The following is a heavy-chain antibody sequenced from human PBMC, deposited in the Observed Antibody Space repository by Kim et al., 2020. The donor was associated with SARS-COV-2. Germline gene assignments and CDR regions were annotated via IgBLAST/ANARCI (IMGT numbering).Heavy chain of an antibody. V-gene: IGHV3-23*01. CDR3: AKDGGYCSSTRGYSFYYYRDG. CDR1: GFTFSSYA. CDR2: ISGSGGST. Sequence: GGSLRLSCAASGFTFSSYAMSWVRQAPGKGLEWVAVISGSGGSTYYADSVKGRFTISRGNTNNTVYLQMNSLRAEDTAVYYCAKDGGYCSSTRGYSFYYYRDGWGKGTTVTVPS. J-gene: IGHJ6*03. D-gene: IGHD2-2*01.